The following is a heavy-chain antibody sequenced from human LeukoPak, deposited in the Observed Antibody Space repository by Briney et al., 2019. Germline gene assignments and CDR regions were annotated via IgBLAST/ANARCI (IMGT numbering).Heavy chain of an antibody. Sequence: SETLSLTCAVYGGSFSGYYWSWIRQPPGKGLEWIGEINHSGSTNYNPSLKSRVTISVDTSKNQFSVKLSSVTAADTAVYYCARARSYGMDVWGQGTTVTVSS. D-gene: IGHD3-3*01. J-gene: IGHJ6*01. CDR1: GGSFSGYY. CDR2: INHSGST. V-gene: IGHV4-34*01. CDR3: ARARSYGMDV.